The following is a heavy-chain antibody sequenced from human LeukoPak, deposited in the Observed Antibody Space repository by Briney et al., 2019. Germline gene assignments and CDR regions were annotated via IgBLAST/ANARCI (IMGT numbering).Heavy chain of an antibody. Sequence: SKTLSLTCAVYGGSFSGYYWSWIRQPPGKGLEWIGEINHSGSTNYNPSLKSRVTISVDTSKNQFSLKLSSVTAADTAVYYCAKGGDDYGDYVDAFDIWGQGTMVTVSS. J-gene: IGHJ3*02. CDR1: GGSFSGYY. CDR3: AKGGDDYGDYVDAFDI. CDR2: INHSGST. V-gene: IGHV4-34*01. D-gene: IGHD4-17*01.